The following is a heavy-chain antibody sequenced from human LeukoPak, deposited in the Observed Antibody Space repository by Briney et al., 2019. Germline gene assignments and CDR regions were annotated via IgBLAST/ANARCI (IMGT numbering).Heavy chain of an antibody. V-gene: IGHV4-59*08. CDR1: NGSIRSYY. D-gene: IGHD2-2*02. J-gene: IGHJ5*02. CDR2: IYYSGNT. CDR3: ARHIRGWFDP. Sequence: SETLSLTCTVSNGSIRSYYWSWIRQTPGKGLEWIGYIYYSGNTNYNPSLKSRVTISVDTSKNQFSLKLSSVTAADTAVYYCARHIRGWFDPWGQGTLVTVSS.